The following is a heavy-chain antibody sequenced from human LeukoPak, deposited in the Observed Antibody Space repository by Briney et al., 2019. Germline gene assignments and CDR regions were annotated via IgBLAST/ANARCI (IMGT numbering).Heavy chain of an antibody. CDR2: ISGSGGST. D-gene: IGHD2-2*01. J-gene: IGHJ6*04. CDR1: GFTFSSYG. Sequence: GGSLRLSCAASGFTFSSYGMSWVRQAPGKGLEWVSVISGSGGSTYYADSVKGRFTISRDNSENTVYLQMNSLRAEDTAVYYCAKVGGIVVVPAAIPRMGLFNVWGKGTTVTISS. CDR3: AKVGGIVVVPAAIPRMGLFNV. V-gene: IGHV3-23*01.